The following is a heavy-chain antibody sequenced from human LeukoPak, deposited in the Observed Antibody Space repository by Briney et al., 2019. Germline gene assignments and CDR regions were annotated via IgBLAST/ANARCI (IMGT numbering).Heavy chain of an antibody. CDR1: GYTFTDYY. CDR3: ARSPDFLTGENVDS. Sequence: GASVKVSCKASGYTFTDYYMHWVRQAPGQGLEWMGWINPNSGGTNYAQKFYARVTMTRDTSISTAYMELSRLRSDDTAVFYCARSPDFLTGENVDSWGQGTLVTVSS. D-gene: IGHD3-9*01. V-gene: IGHV1-2*02. J-gene: IGHJ4*02. CDR2: INPNSGGT.